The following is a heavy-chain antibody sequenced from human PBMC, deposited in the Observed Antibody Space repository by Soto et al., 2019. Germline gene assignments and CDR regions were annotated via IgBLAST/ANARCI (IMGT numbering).Heavy chain of an antibody. Sequence: GGSLRLSCAASGFTFSSYAMIWVRQAPGKGLEWVSAISGSGGSTYYADSVKGRFTISRDNSKNTLYLQMNSLRAEDTAVYYCAKGESYYYYGMDVWGQGTTVTVSS. CDR1: GFTFSSYA. CDR2: ISGSGGST. CDR3: AKGESYYYYGMDV. J-gene: IGHJ6*02. V-gene: IGHV3-23*01.